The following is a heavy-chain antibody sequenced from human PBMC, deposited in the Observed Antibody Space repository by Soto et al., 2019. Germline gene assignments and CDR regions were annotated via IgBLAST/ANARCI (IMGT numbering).Heavy chain of an antibody. J-gene: IGHJ3*01. CDR3: AKNRDYDYDAFDV. V-gene: IGHV3-23*01. Sequence: PGGSLRLSCAGSGFTFNRNAMSWVRQAPGKGLEWVSGITGNSAFTYYADSVKGRFIISRDNSKNTLYLQINTLRVEDTAVYYCAKNRDYDYDAFDVWGQGTVVIVSS. CDR2: ITGNSAFT. D-gene: IGHD3-16*01. CDR1: GFTFNRNA.